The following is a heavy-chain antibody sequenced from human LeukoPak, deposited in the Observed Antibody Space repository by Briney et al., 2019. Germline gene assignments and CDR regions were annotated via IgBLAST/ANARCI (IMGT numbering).Heavy chain of an antibody. CDR2: ISAYNGNT. CDR3: ARDWVVGATFIVYYYYGMDV. V-gene: IGHV1-18*01. D-gene: IGHD1-26*01. Sequence: ASVKVSCKASGGTFSSYGISWVRQAPGQGLEWMGWISAYNGNTNYAQKLQGRVTMTTDTSTSTAYMELRSLRSDDTAVYYCARDWVVGATFIVYYYYGMDVWGQGTTVTVSS. J-gene: IGHJ6*02. CDR1: GGTFSSYG.